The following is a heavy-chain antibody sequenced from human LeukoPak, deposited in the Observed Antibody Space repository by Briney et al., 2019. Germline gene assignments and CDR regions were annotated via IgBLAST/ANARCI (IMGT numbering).Heavy chain of an antibody. CDR1: GVIFSNYE. CDR2: ISSSGTYI. CDR3: ARENYYDSSGHIDY. J-gene: IGHJ4*02. D-gene: IGHD3-22*01. V-gene: IGHV3-21*01. Sequence: SGGSLRLSCAVSGVIFSNYEMNWVRQAPGQGLEWVSSISSSGTYIYYADSVKGRFTISRDNAKNSLFLQMDSLRAEDTAVYYCARENYYDSSGHIDYWGQGTLVTVSS.